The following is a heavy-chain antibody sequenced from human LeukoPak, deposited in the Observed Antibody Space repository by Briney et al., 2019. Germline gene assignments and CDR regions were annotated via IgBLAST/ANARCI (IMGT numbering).Heavy chain of an antibody. J-gene: IGHJ6*02. CDR2: ISHDDISH. CDR3: ARDRRYCSSTSCYAWPYFYGMDV. Sequence: GGSLRLSCAAPGYSFISYGMHWVRQAPGKGLEWVAVISHDDISHYYADSMRGRFTISRDRSNNTLYLQMDSLTPEDTAVYYCARDRRYCSSTSCYAWPYFYGMDVWGQGTTVTVSS. V-gene: IGHV3-30*03. D-gene: IGHD2-2*01. CDR1: GYSFISYG.